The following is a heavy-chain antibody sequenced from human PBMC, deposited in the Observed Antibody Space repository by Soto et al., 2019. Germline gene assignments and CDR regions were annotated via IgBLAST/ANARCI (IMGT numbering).Heavy chain of an antibody. J-gene: IGHJ4*01. D-gene: IGHD2-2*01. CDR2: IRSSSSTI. Sequence: PGGSLRLSCAGSGFTFSDYSMNWVRQAPGKGLEWVSYIRSSSSTIYYADSVKGRFTISRDNAENSLFLQMNSLRAEDTAVYYCARVAASSTLHYWGHGTLVTVSS. CDR1: GFTFSDYS. CDR3: ARVAASSTLHY. V-gene: IGHV3-48*04.